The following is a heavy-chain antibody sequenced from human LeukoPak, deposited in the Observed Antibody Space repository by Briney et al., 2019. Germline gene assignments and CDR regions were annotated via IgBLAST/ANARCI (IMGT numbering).Heavy chain of an antibody. CDR3: AREESVVAGTCDY. J-gene: IGHJ4*02. CDR1: GGTFSSYA. V-gene: IGHV1-69*01. Sequence: SVKVSCKASGGTFSSYAISWVRQAPGQGLEWMGGIIPIFGTANYAQKFQGRVTITADESTSTAYMELSSLRSEDTAVYYCAREESVVAGTCDYWGQGTLVTVSS. CDR2: IIPIFGTA. D-gene: IGHD6-19*01.